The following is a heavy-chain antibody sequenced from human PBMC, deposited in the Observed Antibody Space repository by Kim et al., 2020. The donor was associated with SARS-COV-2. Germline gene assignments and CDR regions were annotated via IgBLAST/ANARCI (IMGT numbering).Heavy chain of an antibody. CDR1: GGSFSGYY. D-gene: IGHD3-10*01. CDR3: ARFRGAALYYYYYFGMDV. Sequence: SETLSLTCAVYGGSFSGYYWSWIRQPPGKGLEWIGEINHSGSTNYNPSLKSRVTLSVDTSKNQFSLKLSSLTAADTAVYYCARFRGAALYYYYYFGMDVWGQGTTVTVSS. J-gene: IGHJ6*02. V-gene: IGHV4-34*01. CDR2: INHSGST.